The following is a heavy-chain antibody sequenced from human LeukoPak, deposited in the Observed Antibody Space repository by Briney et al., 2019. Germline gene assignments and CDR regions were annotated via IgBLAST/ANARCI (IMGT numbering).Heavy chain of an antibody. V-gene: IGHV1-8*01. J-gene: IGHJ4*02. CDR1: GYTFTSYD. D-gene: IGHD3-16*01. Sequence: ASVKVSCKASGYTFTSYDINWVRQATGQGLEWMGWVNPNSGNTGYAQKFQGRVTMTRNTSISTAYMELSSLRSEDTAVYYCARGRRLRLGELFFYWGQGTLVTVSS. CDR2: VNPNSGNT. CDR3: ARGRRLRLGELFFY.